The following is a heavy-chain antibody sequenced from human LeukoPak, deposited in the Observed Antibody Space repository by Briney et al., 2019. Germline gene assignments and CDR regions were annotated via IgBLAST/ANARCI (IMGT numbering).Heavy chain of an antibody. V-gene: IGHV1-69*01. D-gene: IGHD4-11*01. CDR2: IIPIFGTA. Sequence: GASVKVSCKASGGTFSSYAISWVRQAPGQGLEWMGGIIPIFGTANYAQKFQGRVTITADESTSIAYMELSSLRSEDTAVYYCAIATVATTRTWGYWGQGTLVTVSS. J-gene: IGHJ4*02. CDR1: GGTFSSYA. CDR3: AIATVATTRTWGY.